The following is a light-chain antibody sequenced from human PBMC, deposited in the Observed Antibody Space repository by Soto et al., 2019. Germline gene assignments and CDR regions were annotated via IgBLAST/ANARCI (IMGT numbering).Light chain of an antibody. CDR2: GAS. J-gene: IGKJ4*01. CDR3: QQYCSVPLT. Sequence: EIVLTQSPGTLSLPTGERATLSCRASQSVSTSYLAWYQQKPGQAPRLLIYGASSRATGIPDRFSGSGSGADFTLTISRLEPEDFAVYYCQQYCSVPLTFGGGTKVEIK. V-gene: IGKV3-20*01. CDR1: QSVSTSY.